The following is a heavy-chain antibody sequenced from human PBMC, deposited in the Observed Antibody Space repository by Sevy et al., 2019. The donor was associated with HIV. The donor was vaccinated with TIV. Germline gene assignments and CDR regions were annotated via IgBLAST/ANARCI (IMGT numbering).Heavy chain of an antibody. CDR3: ASQLGIGAFDI. CDR1: GLSVSRNY. D-gene: IGHD7-27*01. V-gene: IGHV3-53*01. J-gene: IGHJ3*02. Sequence: GGSLRLSCAASGLSVSRNYLSWVRQAPGKGLEWVSVIYAGGSTYYADSVKGRFTASRVKAKNTLDYQMNSLRAEDTAVYYCASQLGIGAFDIWGQGTMVTVSS. CDR2: IYAGGST.